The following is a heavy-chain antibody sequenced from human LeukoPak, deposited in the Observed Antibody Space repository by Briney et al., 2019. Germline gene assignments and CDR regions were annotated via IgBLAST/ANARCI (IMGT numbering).Heavy chain of an antibody. CDR3: ASKSGRTTGGFDY. CDR1: GGSISSYY. CDR2: IYYSGST. D-gene: IGHD2/OR15-2a*01. J-gene: IGHJ4*02. V-gene: IGHV4-59*01. Sequence: PSETLSLTCTVSGGSISSYYWSWIRQPPGKGLEWIGYIYYSGSTNYNPSLKSRVTISLDTSKNQFSLNLSSVTAADTAVYCCASKSGRTTGGFDYWGQGTLVTVSS.